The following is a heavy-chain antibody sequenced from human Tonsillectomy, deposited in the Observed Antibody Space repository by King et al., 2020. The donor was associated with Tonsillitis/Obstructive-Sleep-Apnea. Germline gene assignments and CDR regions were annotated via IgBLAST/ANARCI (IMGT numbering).Heavy chain of an antibody. V-gene: IGHV2-5*02. CDR1: GFSISTSGVG. Sequence: TLKESGPTLVKPTQTLTLTCTFSGFSISTSGVGVGWIRQPPGQALEWLALVFWDDDKSYNPSLKNRLTIAKDTSRNHVVLTMTNMDPVDTGTYFCAHRITYNVAYWGHWGQGALVTVSS. CDR2: VFWDDDK. CDR3: AHRITYNVAYWGH. J-gene: IGHJ4*02. D-gene: IGHD7-27*01.